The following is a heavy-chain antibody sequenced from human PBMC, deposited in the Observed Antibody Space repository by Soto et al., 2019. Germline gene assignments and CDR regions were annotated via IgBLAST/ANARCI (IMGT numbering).Heavy chain of an antibody. D-gene: IGHD3-22*01. Sequence: GGSLRLSCAASGFTFSGFSMSWVRQAPEKGLEWVSSVTSSPSSMFYADSVKGRFTISRDDAKDSLFLQMNSLRADDTAVYYCAREADFDSSGYVLDYWGLGTLVTVSS. CDR1: GFTFSGFS. CDR2: VTSSPSSM. J-gene: IGHJ4*02. V-gene: IGHV3-21*01. CDR3: AREADFDSSGYVLDY.